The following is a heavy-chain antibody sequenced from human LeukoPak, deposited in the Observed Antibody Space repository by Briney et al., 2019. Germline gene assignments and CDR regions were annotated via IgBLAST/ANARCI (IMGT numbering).Heavy chain of an antibody. V-gene: IGHV4-39*01. CDR3: ARHEVTYDRVDY. J-gene: IGHJ4*02. CDR1: GGPISSSSYS. Sequence: SETLSLTCTVSGGPISSSSYSWGWIRRPPGKGPEWIGNIYYSGSTYYYPSLKSRVTISVDTSKNQFSLRLSSVTAADTAVYYCARHEVTYDRVDYWGQGTLVTVSS. D-gene: IGHD3-22*01. CDR2: IYYSGST.